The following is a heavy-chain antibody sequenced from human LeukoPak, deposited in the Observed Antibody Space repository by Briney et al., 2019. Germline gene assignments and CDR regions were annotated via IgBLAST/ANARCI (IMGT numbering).Heavy chain of an antibody. CDR3: ARDPYSGNYGAYYYYYMDV. CDR2: ITSSSSYI. Sequence: GGSLRLSCAASGFTFSSYNMNWVRQAPGKGLEWVSSITSSSSYIYYADSVKGRFTISRDNAKNSLYLQMDSLRVEDTAEYYCARDPYSGNYGAYYYYYMDVWGKGTTVTVSS. CDR1: GFTFSSYN. J-gene: IGHJ6*03. D-gene: IGHD1-26*01. V-gene: IGHV3-21*06.